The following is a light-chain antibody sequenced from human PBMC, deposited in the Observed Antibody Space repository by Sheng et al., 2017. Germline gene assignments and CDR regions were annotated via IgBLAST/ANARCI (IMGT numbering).Light chain of an antibody. CDR3: QQYGSSPPSIT. CDR2: RTS. CDR1: QTLTHSH. Sequence: DIVLTQSPGTMSLSPGERATLSCRASQTLTHSHLAWYQHKPGQAPRLLVYRTSNRATGIPDRFSGSGSGTDFMLTTSRLEREDFAVYFCQQYGSSPPSITFGQGTRLEIK. J-gene: IGKJ5*01. V-gene: IGKV3-20*01.